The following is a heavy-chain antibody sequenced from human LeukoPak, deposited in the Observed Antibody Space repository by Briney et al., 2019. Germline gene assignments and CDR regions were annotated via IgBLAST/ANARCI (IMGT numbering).Heavy chain of an antibody. CDR3: ARDTAGFDY. D-gene: IGHD5-18*01. V-gene: IGHV4-39*02. J-gene: IGHJ4*02. CDR1: GGSISSSSYY. Sequence: PSETLSLTCTVSGGSISSSSYYWGWIRQPPGKGLEWIGSICYNGNTYYNPSLKSRVTISVDTSKNHFSLKLSAVTAADTAVYYCARDTAGFDYWGQGTLVTVSS. CDR2: ICYNGNT.